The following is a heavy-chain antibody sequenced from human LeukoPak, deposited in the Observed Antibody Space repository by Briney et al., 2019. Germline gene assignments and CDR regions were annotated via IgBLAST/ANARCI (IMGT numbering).Heavy chain of an antibody. V-gene: IGHV3-72*01. CDR3: ARDGISRVRGGSFDI. CDR1: GFTFSSYA. Sequence: GGSLRLSCAASGFTFSSYAMSWVRQAPGKGLEWVGRSRNRANSYSTEYAASVKGRFTISRDESKNSLYLQMDSLKTEDTAVYYCARDGISRVRGGSFDIWGQGTMVTVSS. D-gene: IGHD3-10*01. CDR2: SRNRANSYST. J-gene: IGHJ3*02.